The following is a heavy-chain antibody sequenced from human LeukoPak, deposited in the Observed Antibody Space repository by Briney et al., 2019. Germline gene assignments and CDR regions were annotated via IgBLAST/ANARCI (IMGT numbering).Heavy chain of an antibody. CDR2: FFQSGSA. Sequence: WDPLTLTCSLWGGSISNYFWHWLRQPPGKALEGFGYFFQSGSAKYNPTLKSRVNLSADTPKNQVPLNLDSVTAADTAVYFCARAGGYSGYGSFDYWGQGILVPVSS. D-gene: IGHD5-12*01. V-gene: IGHV4-59*07. J-gene: IGHJ4*02. CDR3: ARAGGYSGYGSFDY. CDR1: GGSISNYF.